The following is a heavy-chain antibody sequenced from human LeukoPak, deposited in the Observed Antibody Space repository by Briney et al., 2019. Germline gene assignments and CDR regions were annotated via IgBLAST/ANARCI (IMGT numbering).Heavy chain of an antibody. Sequence: GESLKISCKASGYSFTSYWIGWVRQMPGKGLEWMGIIYPGDSDTRYSPSFQGQVTISADKSASAAYLQWSSLKASDNAMYYCARHRAAAEGGALDYWGQGTLVTVSS. CDR2: IYPGDSDT. D-gene: IGHD6-13*01. CDR1: GYSFTSYW. J-gene: IGHJ4*02. CDR3: ARHRAAAEGGALDY. V-gene: IGHV5-51*01.